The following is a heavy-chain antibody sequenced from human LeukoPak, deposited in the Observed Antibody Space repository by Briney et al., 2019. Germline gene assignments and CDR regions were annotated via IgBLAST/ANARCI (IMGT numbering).Heavy chain of an antibody. D-gene: IGHD4-17*01. Sequence: HAGGSLRLSCAASGFKFSSFSMNWVRQAPGKGLEGISYITSSSSATYYADSVKGRFTISRDNAKNSLYLQMNSLRDEDTAVYYCARVIGSYGDSAYWGQGTLVTVSS. CDR2: ITSSSSAT. J-gene: IGHJ4*02. CDR1: GFKFSSFS. V-gene: IGHV3-48*02. CDR3: ARVIGSYGDSAY.